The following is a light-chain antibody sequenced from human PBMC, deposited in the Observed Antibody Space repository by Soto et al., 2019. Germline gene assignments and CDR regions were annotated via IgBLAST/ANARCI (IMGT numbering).Light chain of an antibody. V-gene: IGKV1-5*01. CDR2: DAS. CDR1: QSISSW. J-gene: IGKJ1*01. Sequence: DIQMTQSPSTLSASVGDRVTITCRASQSISSWLAWYQQKPGKAPKFLIFDASSLESGVPSRFSGSGSATEFTLTISSLQPDDFATYYCQQYSTYPWTFGRGTKVEIK. CDR3: QQYSTYPWT.